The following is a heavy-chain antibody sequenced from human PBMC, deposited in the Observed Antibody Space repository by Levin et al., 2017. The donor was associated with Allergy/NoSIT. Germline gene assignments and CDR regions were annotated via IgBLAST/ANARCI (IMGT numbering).Heavy chain of an antibody. V-gene: IGHV3-48*01. Sequence: GGSLRLSCAASGFTFSSYSMNWVRQAPGKGLEWVSYISSSSGTIYYADSVKGRFTISRDNAKNSLFLQMNSLRAEDTAVYYCARDFKTGSYQPSIAFDIWGQGTMVTVSS. CDR1: GFTFSSYS. J-gene: IGHJ3*02. D-gene: IGHD1-26*01. CDR2: ISSSSGTI. CDR3: ARDFKTGSYQPSIAFDI.